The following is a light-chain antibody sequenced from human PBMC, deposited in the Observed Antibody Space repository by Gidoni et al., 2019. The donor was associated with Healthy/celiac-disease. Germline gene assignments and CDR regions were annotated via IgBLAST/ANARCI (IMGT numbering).Light chain of an antibody. V-gene: IGKV3-20*01. J-gene: IGKJ1*01. CDR1: QSVSSSY. CDR2: GAS. Sequence: DIVLPQSPGTLSLSPGECATLSCRASQSVSSSYLAWYQQKPGQAPRRLIYGASSRATGIPDRLSGSGSGTDFTLTISRLEPEDFAVYYCQQYGSSLWTFGQGTKVEIK. CDR3: QQYGSSLWT.